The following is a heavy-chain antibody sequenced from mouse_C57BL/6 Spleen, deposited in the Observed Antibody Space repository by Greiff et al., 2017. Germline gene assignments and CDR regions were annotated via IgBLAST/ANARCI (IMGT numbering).Heavy chain of an antibody. Sequence: QVQLQQPGAELVKPGASVKMSCKASGYTFTSYWITWVKQRPGQGLEWIGDIYPGSGSTNYNEKFKSKATLTVDTSSSTAYMQLSSLTSEDSAVYYCARKGSSGTLGFFASWGQGTLVTVSA. CDR3: ARKGSSGTLGFFAS. CDR2: IYPGSGST. V-gene: IGHV1-55*01. D-gene: IGHD3-2*02. CDR1: GYTFTSYW. J-gene: IGHJ3*01.